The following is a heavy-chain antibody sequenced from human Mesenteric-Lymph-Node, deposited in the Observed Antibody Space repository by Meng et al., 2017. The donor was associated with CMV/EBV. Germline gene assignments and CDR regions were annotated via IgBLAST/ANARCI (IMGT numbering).Heavy chain of an antibody. CDR1: GFTFSSYG. CDR3: AKGGLYYGSGETLDY. D-gene: IGHD3-10*01. Sequence: GFTFSSYGMHWVRQAPGKGLEWVAVISYDGSNKYYADSVKGRFTISRDNSKNTLYLQMNSLRAEDTAVYYCAKGGLYYGSGETLDYWGQGTLVTVSS. V-gene: IGHV3-30*18. J-gene: IGHJ4*02. CDR2: ISYDGSNK.